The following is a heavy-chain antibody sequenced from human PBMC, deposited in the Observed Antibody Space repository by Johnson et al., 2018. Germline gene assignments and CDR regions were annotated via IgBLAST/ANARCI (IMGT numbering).Heavy chain of an antibody. V-gene: IGHV4-34*01. D-gene: IGHD6-13*01. CDR1: GGSFSGYY. CDR2: INHSGST. CDR3: ARGWSSSWAHYYYDMDV. Sequence: QVQLQQWGAGLLKPSETLSLTCAVYGGSFSGYYWSWIRRPPGKGLEWIGEINHSGSTHYNPSLKSRVTIPVDTSKNQFPLKLGSVTAADTAVYYCARGWSSSWAHYYYDMDVWGKGTTVTVSS. J-gene: IGHJ6*03.